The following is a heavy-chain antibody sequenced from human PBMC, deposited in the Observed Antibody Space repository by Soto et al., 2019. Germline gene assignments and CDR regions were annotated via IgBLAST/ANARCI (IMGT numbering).Heavy chain of an antibody. J-gene: IGHJ4*02. CDR3: ARLQLWLKTSEGFDY. CDR2: IYYSGST. D-gene: IGHD5-18*01. CDR1: GGSISSSSYY. V-gene: IGHV4-39*01. Sequence: SETLSLTCTVSGGSISSSSYYWGWIRQPPGKGLEWIGSIYYSGSTNYNPSLKSRVTISVDTSKNQFSLKLSSVTAADTAVYYCARLQLWLKTSEGFDYWGQGTLVTVSS.